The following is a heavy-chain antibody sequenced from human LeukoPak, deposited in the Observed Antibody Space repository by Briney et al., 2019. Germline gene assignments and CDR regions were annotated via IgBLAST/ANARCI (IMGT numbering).Heavy chain of an antibody. Sequence: SETLSLTCTVSGASITTYYWRWIRQPPGAGLEWIGYISYSGSTNYNPSLTSRVTISIDPSKNQFSLKLTSVTAADTALYYCARGGGISSSPLDFDYWGQGTLVTVSS. D-gene: IGHD6-6*01. J-gene: IGHJ4*02. CDR2: ISYSGST. CDR3: ARGGGISSSPLDFDY. V-gene: IGHV4-59*01. CDR1: GASITTYY.